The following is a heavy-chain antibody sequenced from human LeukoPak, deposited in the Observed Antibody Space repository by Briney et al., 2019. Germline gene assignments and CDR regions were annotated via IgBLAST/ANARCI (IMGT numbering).Heavy chain of an antibody. D-gene: IGHD3-22*01. CDR1: GFKFDDYG. V-gene: IGHV3-20*04. CDR2: INWNGAWT. CDR3: AGYYYDSSRGFDL. Sequence: GGSLRLSCAASGFKFDDYGMSWVRYAPGKGLEWVCDINWNGAWTGYADSVKGRFTISRDNAKNSLYLQMNSLRAEDTALYYCAGYYYDSSRGFDLWGQGTLVTGSA. J-gene: IGHJ5*02.